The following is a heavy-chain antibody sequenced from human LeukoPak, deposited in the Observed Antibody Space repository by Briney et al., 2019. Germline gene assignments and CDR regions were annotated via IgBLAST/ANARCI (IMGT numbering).Heavy chain of an antibody. Sequence: SETLSLTCTVSGGSISSYYWSWIRQPPGKGLEWIGYIYYSGSTNYNPSLKSRVTISVDTSKNQFSLKLSSVTAADTAVYYCARHSYYYGSGGTRDAFDVWGQGTMVTVSS. CDR1: GGSISSYY. D-gene: IGHD3-10*01. V-gene: IGHV4-59*08. CDR2: IYYSGST. CDR3: ARHSYYYGSGGTRDAFDV. J-gene: IGHJ3*01.